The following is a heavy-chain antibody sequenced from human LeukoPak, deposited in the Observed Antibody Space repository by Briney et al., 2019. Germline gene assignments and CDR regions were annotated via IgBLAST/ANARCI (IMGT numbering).Heavy chain of an antibody. J-gene: IGHJ4*02. CDR1: GFTFGSYW. V-gene: IGHV3-7*01. D-gene: IGHD2-2*01. CDR3: ARDLSSSWYTLFDY. Sequence: GGSLRLSCAASGFTFGSYWMTWVRQAPGKGLEWVATIKEDGGEKYYVDSLRGRFTISRDNAKNSLYLQMTSLTVEDTAVYYCARDLSSSWYTLFDYWGQGTLVTVSS. CDR2: IKEDGGEK.